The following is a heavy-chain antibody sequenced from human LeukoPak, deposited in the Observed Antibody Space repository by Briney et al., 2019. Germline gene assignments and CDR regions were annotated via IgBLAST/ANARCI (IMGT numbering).Heavy chain of an antibody. CDR3: AKASVDSGYDTADY. CDR1: GFTFSDYG. D-gene: IGHD5-12*01. J-gene: IGHJ4*02. V-gene: IGHV3-23*01. Sequence: GGSLRLSCAASGFTFSDYGMSWVRQAPGKGLEWVSAISGSGGSTYYADSVKGRFTISRDNSKNTLYLQMNSLRAEDTAVYYCAKASVDSGYDTADYWGQGTLVTVSS. CDR2: ISGSGGST.